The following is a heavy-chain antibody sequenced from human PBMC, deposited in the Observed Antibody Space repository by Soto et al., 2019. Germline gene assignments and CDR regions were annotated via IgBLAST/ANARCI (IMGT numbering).Heavy chain of an antibody. D-gene: IGHD3-22*01. V-gene: IGHV3-33*01. J-gene: IGHJ4*02. Sequence: GGSLRLSCAASGFTFSSYGMHWVRQAPGKGLEWVAVICYDGSNKYYADSVKGRFTISADNSKNPLYLQMNSLRAEDTAVYYCARDQGRYYDSSGYTPPGYWGQGTLVTVSS. CDR3: ARDQGRYYDSSGYTPPGY. CDR2: ICYDGSNK. CDR1: GFTFSSYG.